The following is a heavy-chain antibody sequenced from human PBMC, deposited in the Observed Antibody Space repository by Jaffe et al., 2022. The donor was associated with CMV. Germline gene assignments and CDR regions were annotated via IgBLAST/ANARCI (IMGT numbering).Heavy chain of an antibody. V-gene: IGHV3-53*01. J-gene: IGHJ6*02. CDR2: IYSGGST. D-gene: IGHD5-18*01. CDR1: GFTVSSNY. Sequence: EVQLVESGGGLIQPGGSLRLSCAASGFTVSSNYMSWVRQAPGKGLEWVSVIYSGGSTYYADSVKGRFTISRDNSKNTLYLQMNSLRAEDTAVYYCARGGYSYGYGNPNYYGMDVWGQGTTVTVSS. CDR3: ARGGYSYGYGNPNYYGMDV.